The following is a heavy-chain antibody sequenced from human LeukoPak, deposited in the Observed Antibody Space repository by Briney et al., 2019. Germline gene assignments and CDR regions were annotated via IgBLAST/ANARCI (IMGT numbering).Heavy chain of an antibody. Sequence: GESLKISCKASGYSFPTNWIGWVRQMPGKGLEWMGIIYPGDSDTRYSPSFQGLVTISADKSISTAYLQWSSLKASDTAMYYYARRYYGSGSFMRLFDYWVQGTLVTVSS. CDR3: ARRYYGSGSFMRLFDY. CDR2: IYPGDSDT. J-gene: IGHJ4*02. D-gene: IGHD3-10*01. V-gene: IGHV5-51*01. CDR1: GYSFPTNW.